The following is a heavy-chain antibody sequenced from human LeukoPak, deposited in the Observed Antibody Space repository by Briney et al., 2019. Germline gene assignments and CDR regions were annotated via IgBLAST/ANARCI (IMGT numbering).Heavy chain of an antibody. D-gene: IGHD3-10*01. CDR3: ATEHSRGSRIDY. CDR2: ISSSGSTI. Sequence: GGSLRLSCAASGFTFSSYEMNWVRQAPGKGLEWVSYISSSGSTIYYADSVKGRFTISRDNAKNSLYLQMNSLRAEDTAVYYCATEHSRGSRIDYWGQGTLVTVSS. CDR1: GFTFSSYE. J-gene: IGHJ4*02. V-gene: IGHV3-48*03.